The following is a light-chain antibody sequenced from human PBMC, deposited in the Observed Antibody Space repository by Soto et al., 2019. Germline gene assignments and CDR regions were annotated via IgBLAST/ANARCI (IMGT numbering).Light chain of an antibody. V-gene: IGLV2-8*01. J-gene: IGLJ1*01. Sequence: QSVLTQPPSASGSPGQSVTISCTGTSSDVGGYKYVSWYQQHPGKAPKLIIYDVTKRPSGVPDRFSGSKSGNTASLTVSGLQADDEADYYCSSYAGSSTFYVFGAGTKVPVL. CDR3: SSYAGSSTFYV. CDR2: DVT. CDR1: SSDVGGYKY.